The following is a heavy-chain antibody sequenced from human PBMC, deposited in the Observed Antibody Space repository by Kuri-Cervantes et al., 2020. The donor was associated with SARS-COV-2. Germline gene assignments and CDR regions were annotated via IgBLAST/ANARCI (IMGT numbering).Heavy chain of an antibody. CDR2: INPNSGGT. CDR1: GGTFSSYA. Sequence: ASVKVSCKASGGTFSSYAISWVRQAPGQGLEWMGWINPNSGGTNYAQKFQGRVTMTRDTSISTAYMELSRLRSDDTAVYYCARVTRYSSSSASDDYYYYMDVWGKGTTVTVSS. D-gene: IGHD6-6*01. CDR3: ARVTRYSSSSASDDYYYYMDV. J-gene: IGHJ6*03. V-gene: IGHV1-2*02.